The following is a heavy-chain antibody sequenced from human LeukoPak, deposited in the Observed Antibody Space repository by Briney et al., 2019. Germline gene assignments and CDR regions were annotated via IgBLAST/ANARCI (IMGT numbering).Heavy chain of an antibody. CDR2: ISAYNGNT. J-gene: IGHJ4*02. Sequence: GASVKVSCKASGYTFTSYGISWVRQAPGQGLEWMGWISAYNGNTNYAQKLQGRVTMTTDTSTSTAYMELRSLRSDDTAVYYCARDLRIAAAGTGGFDYWGQGTLVTVSS. CDR1: GYTFTSYG. D-gene: IGHD6-13*01. V-gene: IGHV1-18*01. CDR3: ARDLRIAAAGTGGFDY.